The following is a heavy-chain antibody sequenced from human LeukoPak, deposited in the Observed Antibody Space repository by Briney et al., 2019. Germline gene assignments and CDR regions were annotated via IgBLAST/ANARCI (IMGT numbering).Heavy chain of an antibody. CDR3: ARVGGYSGYGWGYYMDV. V-gene: IGHV1-18*01. CDR1: GYTFTSYG. D-gene: IGHD5-12*01. Sequence: GASVKVSSKASGYTFTSYGISWVRQAPGQGLEWMGWVSAYNGNTNYAQKLQGRVTMITDTSTSTAYMELRSLRSDDTAVYYCARVGGYSGYGWGYYMDVWGKGTTVTVSS. CDR2: VSAYNGNT. J-gene: IGHJ6*03.